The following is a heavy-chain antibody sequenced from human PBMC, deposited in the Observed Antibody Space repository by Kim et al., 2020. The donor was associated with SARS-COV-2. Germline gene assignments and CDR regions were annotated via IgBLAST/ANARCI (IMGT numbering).Heavy chain of an antibody. V-gene: IGHV3-33*01. CDR3: ARLNSGWGFDY. D-gene: IGHD6-19*01. J-gene: IGHJ4*02. CDR1: GFTFSSFG. Sequence: GGSLRLSCAASGFTFSSFGMEWVRQAPGKGLEWVAIIWYDGSSKYYADSVKGRFTISRDNSKNTLYLQMNSLRAEDTAVYYCARLNSGWGFDYWGQGTLVTVSS. CDR2: IWYDGSSK.